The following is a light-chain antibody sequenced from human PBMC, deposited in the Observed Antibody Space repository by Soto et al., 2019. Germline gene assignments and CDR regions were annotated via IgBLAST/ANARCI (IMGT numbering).Light chain of an antibody. CDR3: SSYTGSNTVI. CDR1: NSDVGGYNY. Sequence: QSALTQPASVSGSPGQSITISCTGTNSDVGGYNYVSWYQHHPGQAPKLMIYEVSNRPSGVSNRFSGSKSDNTASLTISGLQAEDEADYYCSSYTGSNTVIIGGGTKLTVL. J-gene: IGLJ2*01. CDR2: EVS. V-gene: IGLV2-14*01.